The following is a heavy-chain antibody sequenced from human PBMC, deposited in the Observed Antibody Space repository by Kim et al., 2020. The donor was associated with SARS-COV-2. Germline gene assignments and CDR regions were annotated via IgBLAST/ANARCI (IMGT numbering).Heavy chain of an antibody. CDR3: TRADFGRGPGGGLQ. CDR1: GFAFSSHE. V-gene: IGHV3-74*01. D-gene: IGHD5-12*01. CDR2: VNTDGYTT. J-gene: IGHJ4*02. Sequence: GGSLRLSCGAFGFAFSSHEMHWVRQAPGKGLEWVSRVNTDGYTTRYADSVKGRFTISRDNAKHPLFLQMNSLRAEDTAVYYCTRADFGRGPGGGLQWGRGTLVTVS.